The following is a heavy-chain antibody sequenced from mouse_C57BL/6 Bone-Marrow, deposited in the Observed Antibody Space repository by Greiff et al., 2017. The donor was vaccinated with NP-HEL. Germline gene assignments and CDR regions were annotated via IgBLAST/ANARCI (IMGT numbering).Heavy chain of an antibody. CDR3: AREGYYGSSYWYFDV. J-gene: IGHJ1*03. CDR1: GYSITSGYY. CDR2: ISYDGSN. Sequence: EVKLVESGPGLVKPSQSLSLTCSVTGYSITSGYYWNWIRQFPGNKLELMGYISYDGSNNYNPSLKNRISITRDTSKNQFFLKLNSVTTEDTATYYCAREGYYGSSYWYFDVWGTGTTVTVSS. V-gene: IGHV3-6*01. D-gene: IGHD1-1*01.